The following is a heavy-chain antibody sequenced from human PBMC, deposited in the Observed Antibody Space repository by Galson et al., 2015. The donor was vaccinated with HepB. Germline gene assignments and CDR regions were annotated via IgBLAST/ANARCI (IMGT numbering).Heavy chain of an antibody. CDR1: GFTFSSYW. V-gene: IGHV3-74*01. Sequence: SLRLSCAASGFTFSSYWMHWVRQAPGKGLVWVSRINSDGSSTSYADSVKGRFTISRDKAKNTLYLQMNSLRAEDTAVYYCARGPRCSGGSCYSSSYYYGMDVWGQGTTVTVSS. CDR3: ARGPRCSGGSCYSSSYYYGMDV. J-gene: IGHJ6*02. CDR2: INSDGSST. D-gene: IGHD2-15*01.